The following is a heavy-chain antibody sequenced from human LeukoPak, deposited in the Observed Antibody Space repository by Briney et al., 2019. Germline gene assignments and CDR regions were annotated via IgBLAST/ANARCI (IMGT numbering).Heavy chain of an antibody. D-gene: IGHD6-19*01. V-gene: IGHV3-33*08. J-gene: IGHJ4*02. CDR1: GFIFSDHY. CDR3: ARQDLVVAGTSALDY. Sequence: GGSLRLSCAASGFIFSDHYMDWVRQAPGKGLEWVAVIWYDGSKENYADSVKGRFTISRDNSKNTLYLQMNTLRAEDTAVYYCARQDLVVAGTSALDYWGQGTLVTVSS. CDR2: IWYDGSKE.